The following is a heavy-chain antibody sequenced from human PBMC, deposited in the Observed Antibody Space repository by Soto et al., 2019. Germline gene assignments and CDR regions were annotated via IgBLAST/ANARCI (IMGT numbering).Heavy chain of an antibody. CDR3: AASVAADP. Sequence: QAQLVQSGAEVKKPGASVKVSCKASGDTFTTYAIHWVRQAPGQRLEWMGWINAGNGNTKYSQKFQGRVTITRDTSATTAYMELSSLRYEDTALYYCAASVAADPWGQGTLVTVSS. CDR1: GDTFTTYA. CDR2: INAGNGNT. J-gene: IGHJ5*02. V-gene: IGHV1-3*01.